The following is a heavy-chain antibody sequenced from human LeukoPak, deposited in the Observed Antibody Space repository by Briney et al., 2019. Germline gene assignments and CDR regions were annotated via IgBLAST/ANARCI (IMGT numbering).Heavy chain of an antibody. V-gene: IGHV3-7*04. D-gene: IGHD3-10*01. Sequence: GGSLRLSCAASGFTFSNYWMSWVRQSPGRGLERVANIDQDGSAEYYVDSVGGRFTVSRDNAKNSLYLQIDSLRAEDTAVYYCARADNYGSILDYWGRGPLVNVSS. CDR2: IDQDGSAE. J-gene: IGHJ4*02. CDR3: ARADNYGSILDY. CDR1: GFTFSNYW.